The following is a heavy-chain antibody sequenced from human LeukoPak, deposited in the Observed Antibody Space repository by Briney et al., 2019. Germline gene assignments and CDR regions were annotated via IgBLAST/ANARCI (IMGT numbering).Heavy chain of an antibody. J-gene: IGHJ4*02. V-gene: IGHV4-30-4*01. CDR1: GGSISSGDYY. CDR3: ARKNGGNSGGYFDY. CDR2: IFYSGTT. Sequence: SETLSLTCTVSGGSISSGDYYWSWIRQSPGKGLEWIGYIFYSGTTYYNLSLKSRITISVDTSKNQFSLKLSSVTAADTAVYYCARKNGGNSGGYFDYWGQGTLVTVSS. D-gene: IGHD4-23*01.